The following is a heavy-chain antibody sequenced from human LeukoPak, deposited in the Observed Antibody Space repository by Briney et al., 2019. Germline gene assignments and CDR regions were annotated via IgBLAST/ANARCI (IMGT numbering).Heavy chain of an antibody. D-gene: IGHD6-6*01. Sequence: GDSVEVSCKASGYTFTGYYMHWVRQAPGQGLEWMGWINPNSGGTNYAQKFQGRVTMTRDTSISTAYMELSRLRYDDTAVYYCARDRIAARPFGWFDPWGQGTLVTVSS. CDR1: GYTFTGYY. CDR2: INPNSGGT. CDR3: ARDRIAARPFGWFDP. J-gene: IGHJ5*02. V-gene: IGHV1-2*02.